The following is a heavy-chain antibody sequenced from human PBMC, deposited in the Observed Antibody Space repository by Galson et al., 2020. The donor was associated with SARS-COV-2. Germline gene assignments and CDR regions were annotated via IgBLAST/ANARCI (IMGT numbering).Heavy chain of an antibody. J-gene: IGHJ6*02. CDR1: GFTFSLYG. Sequence: GGSLRLSCTVSGFTFSLYGLTWVRQAPGKGLEWVSSISTSSHYIYYADSAEGRFTISRDNDKNSLYLQMNSLRAEDSAVYYCARDASWAMFGLDVWGQGTTVTVSS. CDR3: ARDASWAMFGLDV. D-gene: IGHD1-26*01. CDR2: ISTSSHYI. V-gene: IGHV3-21*01.